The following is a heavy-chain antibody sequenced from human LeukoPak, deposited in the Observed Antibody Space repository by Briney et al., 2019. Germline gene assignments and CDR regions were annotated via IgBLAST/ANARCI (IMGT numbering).Heavy chain of an antibody. J-gene: IGHJ4*02. CDR3: ARAYSSGEGVDY. CDR2: IYGGGST. Sequence: GGSLRLSCAASGFTVSSNYMSWVRQAPGKGLEWVSVIYGGGSTYYADSVKGRFTISRDNSKNTLYLQMNSLRAEDTAVYYCARAYSSGEGVDYWGQGTLVTVSS. D-gene: IGHD6-19*01. V-gene: IGHV3-53*01. CDR1: GFTVSSNY.